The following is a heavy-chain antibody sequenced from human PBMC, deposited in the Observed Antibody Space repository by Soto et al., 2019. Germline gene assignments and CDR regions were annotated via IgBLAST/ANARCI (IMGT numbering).Heavy chain of an antibody. CDR3: ASGRSGSYYMY. Sequence: QVQLVESGGGVVQPGRSLRLSCAASGFTFSSYGMHWVRQAPGKGLEWVAVIWYDGSNKYYADSVKGRFTISRDNSKNTLYLQTNSLRAEDTAVYYCASGRSGSYYMYWGQGTLVTVSS. V-gene: IGHV3-33*01. CDR1: GFTFSSYG. J-gene: IGHJ4*02. D-gene: IGHD3-10*01. CDR2: IWYDGSNK.